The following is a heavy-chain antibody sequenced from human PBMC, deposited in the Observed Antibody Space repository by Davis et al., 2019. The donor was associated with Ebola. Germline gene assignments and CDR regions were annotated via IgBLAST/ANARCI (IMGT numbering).Heavy chain of an antibody. Sequence: PGGSLRLSCAASGFTFSNAWMSWVRQAPGKGLVWVSRINSDGSSTRYGDSVKGRFTISRDNAKNTLYLQMNSLRAEDTAVYYCVSGCSGGSCYGLGYWGQGTLVTVSS. D-gene: IGHD2-15*01. CDR1: GFTFSNAW. CDR2: INSDGSST. J-gene: IGHJ4*02. V-gene: IGHV3-74*01. CDR3: VSGCSGGSCYGLGY.